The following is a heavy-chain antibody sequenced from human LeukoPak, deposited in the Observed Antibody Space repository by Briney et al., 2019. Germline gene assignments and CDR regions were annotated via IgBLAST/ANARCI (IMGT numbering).Heavy chain of an antibody. CDR2: ISSSSSYI. CDR1: GFTFSSYS. CDR3: AKDPAQWLVHWRDWFDP. J-gene: IGHJ5*02. V-gene: IGHV3-21*01. Sequence: GGSLRLSCAASGFTFSSYSMNWVRLAPGKGLEWVSSISSSSSYIYYADSVKGRFTISRDNAKNSLYLQMNSLRAEDTAVYYCAKDPAQWLVHWRDWFDPWGQGTLVTVSS. D-gene: IGHD6-19*01.